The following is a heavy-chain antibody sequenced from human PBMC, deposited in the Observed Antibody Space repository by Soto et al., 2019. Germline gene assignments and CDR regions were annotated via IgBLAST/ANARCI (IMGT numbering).Heavy chain of an antibody. J-gene: IGHJ6*02. D-gene: IGHD3-3*01. V-gene: IGHV1-46*01. CDR3: ARGWGDYDFWSGYFAAGTPYGMDV. CDR2: INPSGGST. Sequence: GASVKVSCKASGYTFTSYYMHWVRQAPGQGLEWMGIINPSGGSTSYAQKFQGRVTMTRDTSTSTVYMELSSLRSEDTAVYYCARGWGDYDFWSGYFAAGTPYGMDVWGQGTTVTVSS. CDR1: GYTFTSYY.